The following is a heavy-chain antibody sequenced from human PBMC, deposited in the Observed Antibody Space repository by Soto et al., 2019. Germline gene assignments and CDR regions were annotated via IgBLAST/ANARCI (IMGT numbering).Heavy chain of an antibody. CDR1: GYTFTGYY. V-gene: IGHV1-2*04. CDR3: ARDVTFPYDSSGFYYYYGMDV. CDR2: INPNSGGT. J-gene: IGHJ6*02. D-gene: IGHD3-22*01. Sequence: ASVKVSCKASGYTFTGYYMHWVRQAPGQGLEWMGWINPNSGGTNYAQKFQGWVTMTRDTSISTAYMELSRLRSDDTAVYYCARDVTFPYDSSGFYYYYGMDVWGQGTTVTVSS.